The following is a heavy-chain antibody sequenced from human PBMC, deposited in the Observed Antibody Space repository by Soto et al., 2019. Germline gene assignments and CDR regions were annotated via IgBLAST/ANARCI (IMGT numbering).Heavy chain of an antibody. CDR3: AKDHHYVRHDYFDY. V-gene: IGHV3-30*18. CDR1: GFTFSSYG. CDR2: ISYDGSNK. Sequence: QVQLVESGGGVVQPGRSLRLSCAASGFTFSSYGMHWVRQAPGKGLEWVAVISYDGSNKYYADSVKGRFTISRDNSKNTLYLQMNSLRAEDTAVYYCAKDHHYVRHDYFDYWGQGTLVTVSS. D-gene: IGHD3-10*02. J-gene: IGHJ4*02.